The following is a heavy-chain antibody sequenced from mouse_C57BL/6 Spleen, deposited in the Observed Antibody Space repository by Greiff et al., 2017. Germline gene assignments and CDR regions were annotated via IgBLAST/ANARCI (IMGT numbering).Heavy chain of an antibody. D-gene: IGHD1-1*01. CDR3: ARSPYYYGSSYEDYFDY. CDR2: IYWDDDK. J-gene: IGHJ2*01. CDR1: GFSLSTSGMG. V-gene: IGHV8-12*01. Sequence: QVTLKESGPGILQSSQTLSLTCSFSGFSLSTSGMGVSWIRQPSGKGLEWLAHIYWDDDKRYNPSLKSRLTISKDTSRNQVFLKITSVDTADTATYYCARSPYYYGSSYEDYFDYWGQGTTLTVSS.